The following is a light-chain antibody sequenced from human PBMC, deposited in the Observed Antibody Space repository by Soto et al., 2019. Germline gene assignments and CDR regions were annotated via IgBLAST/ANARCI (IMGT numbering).Light chain of an antibody. V-gene: IGLV2-8*01. CDR3: TAYAGSNKFV. CDR1: SSDVGSYKY. CDR2: EVT. J-gene: IGLJ1*01. Sequence: QSVLTQPASVSGSPGQSITISCTGTSSDVGSYKYVSWYQQYPGKAPKLIIYEVTKRPSGVPDRFSGSKSGNTASLTASGLRPDDEGEYYCTAYAGSNKFVFGTGTKVTVL.